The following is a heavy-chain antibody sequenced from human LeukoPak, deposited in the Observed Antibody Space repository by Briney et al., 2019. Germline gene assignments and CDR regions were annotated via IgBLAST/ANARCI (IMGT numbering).Heavy chain of an antibody. CDR1: GYTFTSYD. CDR2: MNPNSGNT. D-gene: IGHD3-10*01. Sequence: ASVKVSCKASGYTFTSYDINWVRQATGQGLEWMGWMNPNSGNTGYAQKFQGRVAITRNTSISTAYMELSSLRSEDTAVYYCARVAWVRGGGNYFDYWGQGTLVTVSS. CDR3: ARVAWVRGGGNYFDY. V-gene: IGHV1-8*03. J-gene: IGHJ4*02.